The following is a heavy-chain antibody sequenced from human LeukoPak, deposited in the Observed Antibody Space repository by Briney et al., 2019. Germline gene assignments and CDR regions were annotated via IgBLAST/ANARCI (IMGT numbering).Heavy chain of an antibody. CDR1: GFTFSSCA. J-gene: IGHJ6*03. V-gene: IGHV3-33*01. Sequence: GRSLRLSCAASGFTFSSCAMHWVRQAPGKGLEWVGLIWYDGTNKYYADSVTGRFTISRDNSKNTLYLDMNSLRPEDMAVYYCARAPVSSADYYYYMAVWGKGTTVTVSS. CDR2: IWYDGTNK. D-gene: IGHD2-2*01. CDR3: ARAPVSSADYYYYMAV.